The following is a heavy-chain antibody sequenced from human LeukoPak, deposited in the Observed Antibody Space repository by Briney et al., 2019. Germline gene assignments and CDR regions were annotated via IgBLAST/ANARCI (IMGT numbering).Heavy chain of an antibody. CDR1: GFTFSSYS. CDR3: ARDQAKRRIAAAGILWFDP. Sequence: GGSLRLSCAASGFTFSSYSMNWVRQAPGKGLEWVSSISSSSSYIYYADSVKGRFTISRDNAKNSLYLQMNSLRAEDTAVYYCARDQAKRRIAAAGILWFDPWGQGTLVTVSS. J-gene: IGHJ5*02. CDR2: ISSSSSYI. D-gene: IGHD6-13*01. V-gene: IGHV3-21*01.